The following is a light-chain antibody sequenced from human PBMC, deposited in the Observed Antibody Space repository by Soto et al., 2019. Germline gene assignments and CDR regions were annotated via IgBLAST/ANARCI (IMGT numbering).Light chain of an antibody. Sequence: QSVLTQPASVSGPPGQSITISCTGTSSDVGGYNYVSWYQQHPGKAPKLMIYDVSNRPSGVSNRFSGSKSGNTASLTISGLQAEDEADYYCSSYTSSSTPHVVFGGGTKVTVL. CDR1: SSDVGGYNY. CDR2: DVS. J-gene: IGLJ2*01. CDR3: SSYTSSSTPHVV. V-gene: IGLV2-14*01.